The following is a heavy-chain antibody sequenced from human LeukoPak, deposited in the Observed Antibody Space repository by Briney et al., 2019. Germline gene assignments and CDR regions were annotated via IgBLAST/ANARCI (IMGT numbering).Heavy chain of an antibody. D-gene: IGHD1-26*01. Sequence: GESLKISCKGSGYSFTNYWIAWVRQMPGKGLEWMGIIYPGDSDSRYSPSFQGQVTISADKSISTAYLQWSSLKASDTAIYFCARRISGYYIDYWGQGTLVSVSS. CDR2: IYPGDSDS. CDR3: ARRISGYYIDY. V-gene: IGHV5-51*01. CDR1: GYSFTNYW. J-gene: IGHJ4*02.